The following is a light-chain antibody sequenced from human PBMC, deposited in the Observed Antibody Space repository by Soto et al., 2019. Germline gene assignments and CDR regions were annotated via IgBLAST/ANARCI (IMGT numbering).Light chain of an antibody. CDR3: QQYNSYSPWT. CDR2: AAS. V-gene: IGKV1-17*01. Sequence: DIQVTQSPSSLSASVGDRVTITCRASQGIRNDLGWYQQKPGKAPKRLIYAASSLQSGVPSRFSGSGSGTEFTLTISSLQPDDFATYYCQQYNSYSPWTFGQGTKVDIK. CDR1: QGIRND. J-gene: IGKJ1*01.